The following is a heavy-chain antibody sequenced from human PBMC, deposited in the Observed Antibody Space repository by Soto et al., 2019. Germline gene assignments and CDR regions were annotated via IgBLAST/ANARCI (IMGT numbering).Heavy chain of an antibody. V-gene: IGHV1-69*12. Sequence: QVQLVQSGAEVKKPGSSVKVSCKASGGTFSNYAISWVRQAPGQGLEWMGGIIPIFGTSDYAQKFQCRVTITADESTSTAYMELSSLRSEDTAVYSCARDGGVYDYSPFDYWGQGTLVTVSS. CDR1: GGTFSNYA. J-gene: IGHJ4*02. CDR2: IIPIFGTS. CDR3: ARDGGVYDYSPFDY. D-gene: IGHD4-4*01.